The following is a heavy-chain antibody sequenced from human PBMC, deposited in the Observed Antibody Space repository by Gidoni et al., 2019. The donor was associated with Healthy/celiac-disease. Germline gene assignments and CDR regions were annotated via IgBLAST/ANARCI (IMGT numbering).Heavy chain of an antibody. J-gene: IGHJ5*02. V-gene: IGHV3-23*01. CDR3: AKPKGGAMVRGAQPANWFDP. CDR2: ISGSGGST. CDR1: GFTFSSYA. D-gene: IGHD3-10*01. Sequence: EVQLLESGGGLVQPGGSLRRSCSASGFTFSSYAMRWVRQAPGKVLECVSAISGSGGSTYYADSVKGRFTISRDNSKNTLYLQMNSLRAEDTAVYYCAKPKGGAMVRGAQPANWFDPWGQGTLVTVSS.